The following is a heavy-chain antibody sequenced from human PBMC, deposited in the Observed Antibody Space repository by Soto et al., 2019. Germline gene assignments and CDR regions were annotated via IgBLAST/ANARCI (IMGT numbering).Heavy chain of an antibody. CDR2: ISAYNGNT. CDR1: GYTFTSYG. D-gene: IGHD3-9*01. CDR3: ARDSDILTGYYTDYYHYGMAV. Sequence: GASVKVSCKASGYTFTSYGISWVRQAPGQGLEWMGWISAYNGNTNYAQKLQGRVTMTTDTSTSTAYMELRSLRSDDTAVYYCARDSDILTGYYTDYYHYGMAVWGQGTTVTVSS. V-gene: IGHV1-18*01. J-gene: IGHJ6*02.